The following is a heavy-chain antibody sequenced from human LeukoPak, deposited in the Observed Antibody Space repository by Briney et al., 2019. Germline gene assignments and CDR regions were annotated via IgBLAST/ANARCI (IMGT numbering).Heavy chain of an antibody. CDR1: GYTFTSYD. J-gene: IGHJ6*03. CDR3: ARGRVNKRKDYYYYYYMDV. CDR2: MNPNSGNT. V-gene: IGHV1-8*01. D-gene: IGHD1-1*01. Sequence: ASVKVSCKASGYTFTSYDINWVRQATGQGLEWMGWMNPNSGNTGYAQKFQGRVTMTRNTSISTAYMELSSLRSEDTAVYYCARGRVNKRKDYYYYYYMDVWGKGTTVTVSS.